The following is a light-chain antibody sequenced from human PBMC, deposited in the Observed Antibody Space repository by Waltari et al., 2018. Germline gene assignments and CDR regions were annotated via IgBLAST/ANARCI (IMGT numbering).Light chain of an antibody. V-gene: IGKV1-9*01. J-gene: IGKJ1*01. CDR3: QQLNSYQWT. CDR2: AAS. CDR1: QGISNY. Sequence: IRFTQSPSPLPPSAGARSTTTCRASQGISNYLAWYQQKPGKAPKLLIYAASTLQSGVRSRFSGSGSGTDVTLTISSLQPEDFATYYCQQLNSYQWTFGQGTKVEIK.